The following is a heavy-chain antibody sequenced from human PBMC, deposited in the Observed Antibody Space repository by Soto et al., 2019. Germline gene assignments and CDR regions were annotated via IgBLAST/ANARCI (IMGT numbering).Heavy chain of an antibody. D-gene: IGHD3-10*01. Sequence: ASETLSLTCAVYGGSFSGYYWSWIRQPPGKGLEWIGEINHSGSTNYNPSLKSRVTISVDTSKNQFSLKLSSVTAADTAVYYCATASALGLWFGELSPYYYYYYGMDVWGQGTTVTVSS. CDR2: INHSGST. V-gene: IGHV4-34*01. CDR1: GGSFSGYY. J-gene: IGHJ6*02. CDR3: ATASALGLWFGELSPYYYYYYGMDV.